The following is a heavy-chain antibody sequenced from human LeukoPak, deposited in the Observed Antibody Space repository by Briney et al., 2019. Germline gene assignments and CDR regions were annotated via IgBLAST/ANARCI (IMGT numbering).Heavy chain of an antibody. D-gene: IGHD5-24*01. Sequence: SETLSLTCAVYGGSFSGYYWSWIRQPPGKGMEWIGEINHSGSTNYNPSLKSRVTISVDTSKSQFSLKLSSVTAADTAVYYCAIVEMATTVDYWGQGTLVTVSS. CDR2: INHSGST. J-gene: IGHJ4*02. CDR1: GGSFSGYY. CDR3: AIVEMATTVDY. V-gene: IGHV4-34*01.